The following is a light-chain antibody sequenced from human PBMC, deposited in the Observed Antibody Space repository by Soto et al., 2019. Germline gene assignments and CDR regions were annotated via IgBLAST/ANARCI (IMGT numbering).Light chain of an antibody. CDR3: FSYSTSSARI. J-gene: IGLJ2*01. V-gene: IGLV2-14*01. CDR1: RSDVGGYNY. Sequence: QSALTQPASVSGSPGQWITISCTGTRSDVGGYNYVSWYKQKPGKAPKLVIYDVSHRPSGVSDRFFGSKSGNTASLIISGLQAEDEADYYCFSYSTSSARIFGGGTKLTVL. CDR2: DVS.